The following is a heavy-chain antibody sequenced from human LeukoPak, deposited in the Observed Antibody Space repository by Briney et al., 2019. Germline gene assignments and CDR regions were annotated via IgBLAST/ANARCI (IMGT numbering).Heavy chain of an antibody. CDR2: ISSSRSYI. D-gene: IGHD3-22*01. Sequence: GGSLTLSCAASGFTFSSYSMNWVRQAPGKGLEWVSSISSSRSYIFYADSVKGRFTISRDNAKNSLYLQMNSLRAEDTAVYYCARDYYDSSGYYHGDYGGQGTLVTVSS. J-gene: IGHJ4*02. CDR1: GFTFSSYS. V-gene: IGHV3-21*01. CDR3: ARDYYDSSGYYHGDY.